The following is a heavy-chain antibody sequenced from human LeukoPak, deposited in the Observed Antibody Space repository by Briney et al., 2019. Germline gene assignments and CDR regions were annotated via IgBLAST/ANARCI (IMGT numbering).Heavy chain of an antibody. D-gene: IGHD2-2*02. CDR2: INPNSGGT. CDR3: ARAYRVVVPAAIPYWFDP. J-gene: IGHJ5*02. V-gene: IGHV1-2*02. Sequence: ASVKVSCKASGYTFTGYYMHWVRQAPGQGLEWMGWINPNSGGTNYAQKFQGRVTMTRDTSISTAYMELSRLRSDDTAVYYCARAYRVVVPAAIPYWFDPWGQGTLVTVSS. CDR1: GYTFTGYY.